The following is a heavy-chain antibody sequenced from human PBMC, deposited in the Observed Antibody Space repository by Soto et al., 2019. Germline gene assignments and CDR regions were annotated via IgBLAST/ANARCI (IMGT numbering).Heavy chain of an antibody. Sequence: EVQLVESGGGLVQPGGSLRLSCAASGFTCSAYWIHLDRQAPGKGLMWVLRVKGDASTPNYADSVKSRFTVSRDKANNTRYLPMNSLRAEDTALDDCARGIRGHYGKDVWGQGTSGSVSS. V-gene: IGHV3-74*01. CDR1: GFTCSAYW. CDR2: VKGDASTP. J-gene: IGHJ6*02. CDR3: ARGIRGHYGKDV. D-gene: IGHD5-12*01.